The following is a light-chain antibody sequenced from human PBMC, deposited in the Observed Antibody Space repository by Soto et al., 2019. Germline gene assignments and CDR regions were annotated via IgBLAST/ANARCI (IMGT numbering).Light chain of an antibody. CDR3: QQRSNWPPWT. CDR2: GAS. CDR1: QSARSH. J-gene: IGKJ1*01. Sequence: EVVLTQSPVTLSVSPGESAPLSCRARQSARSHLARHQQKPAQAPRPLRYGASTRATGTPATFSGSGSGTDFTPTISSLEPEDFAVYYCQQRSNWPPWTFGQGTKVDI. V-gene: IGKV3-11*01.